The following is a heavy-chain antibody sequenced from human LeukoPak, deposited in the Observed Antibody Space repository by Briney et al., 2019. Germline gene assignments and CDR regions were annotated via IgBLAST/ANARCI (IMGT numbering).Heavy chain of an antibody. CDR3: ARAEFSSSWFHFDY. J-gene: IGHJ4*02. D-gene: IGHD6-13*01. V-gene: IGHV3-30*04. CDR1: GFTFSTYV. Sequence: GRSLRLSCAASGFTFSTYVMHWVRQAPGEGLEWVAGISYNGNVKYYADFVKGRFIVSRDNSKNALYVDMNSLRADDTAMYFCARAEFSSSWFHFDYWGQGALVIVSS. CDR2: ISYNGNVK.